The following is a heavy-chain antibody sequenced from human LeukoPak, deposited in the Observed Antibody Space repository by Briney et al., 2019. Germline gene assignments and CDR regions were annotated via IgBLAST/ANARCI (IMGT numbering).Heavy chain of an antibody. CDR1: GYTFTGYY. Sequence: ASVTVSCKASGYTFTGYYMHWVRQAPGQGLEWMGWINPNSGGTNYAQKFQGRVTMTRDTSISTAYMELSRLRSDDTAVYYCARASTYDFWSGYSIDYWGEGTLVTVSS. D-gene: IGHD3-3*01. CDR3: ARASTYDFWSGYSIDY. J-gene: IGHJ4*02. V-gene: IGHV1-2*02. CDR2: INPNSGGT.